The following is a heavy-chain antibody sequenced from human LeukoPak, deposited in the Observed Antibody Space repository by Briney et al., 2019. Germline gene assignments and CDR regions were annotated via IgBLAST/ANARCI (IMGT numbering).Heavy chain of an antibody. CDR3: ARGLSPRINMVRGVRPLFRGVVDY. CDR2: INHSGST. J-gene: IGHJ4*03. Sequence: PSQTLCLSCAVSGGSFSGYYWSWIRQPPGKGLEGIGEINHSGSTNYNPSLTSRVTISVDTSKNQFSLTLSSVTAADTAVYYCARGLSPRINMVRGVRPLFRGVVDYLGPGTPVTVSS. CDR1: GGSFSGYY. V-gene: IGHV4-34*01. D-gene: IGHD3-10*01.